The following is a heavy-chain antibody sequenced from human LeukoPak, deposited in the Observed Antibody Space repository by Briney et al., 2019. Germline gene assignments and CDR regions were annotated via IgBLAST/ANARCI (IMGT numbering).Heavy chain of an antibody. CDR3: ARDAVVVAATSYYYYMDV. J-gene: IGHJ6*03. Sequence: GGSLRLSCAASGFTFSSYSMNWVRQAPGKGLEWVSSISSSSSYIYYADSVKGRFTISRDNAKNSLYLQMNSLRAEDTAVYYCARDAVVVAATSYYYYMDVWGKGTTVTVSS. D-gene: IGHD2-15*01. CDR1: GFTFSSYS. CDR2: ISSSSSYI. V-gene: IGHV3-21*01.